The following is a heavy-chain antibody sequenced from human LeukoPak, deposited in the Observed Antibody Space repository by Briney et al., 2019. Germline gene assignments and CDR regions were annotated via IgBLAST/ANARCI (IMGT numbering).Heavy chain of an antibody. CDR1: GGTFSSYT. Sequence: GSSVKVSCKASGGTFSSYTISWVRQAPGQGLEWMGRIIPILGIANYAQKFRGRVTITADKSTSTAYMELSSLRSEDTAVYYCARAKQGYCSSTSCPRSFDPWGQGTLVTVSS. J-gene: IGHJ5*02. D-gene: IGHD2-2*01. V-gene: IGHV1-69*02. CDR2: IIPILGIA. CDR3: ARAKQGYCSSTSCPRSFDP.